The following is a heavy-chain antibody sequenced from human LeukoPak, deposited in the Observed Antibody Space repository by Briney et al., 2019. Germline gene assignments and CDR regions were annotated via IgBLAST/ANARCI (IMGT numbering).Heavy chain of an antibody. Sequence: PGGSLRLSCAASGFTFSSYWMSWVRQAPGKGLEWVANIKQDGSEKHYVDSVKGRFTISRGNAKNSLYLQMNSLRDEDTAVYYCGYSSGWIFDYWGQGTQVTVSS. D-gene: IGHD6-19*01. V-gene: IGHV3-7*01. CDR2: IKQDGSEK. CDR1: GFTFSSYW. J-gene: IGHJ4*02. CDR3: GYSSGWIFDY.